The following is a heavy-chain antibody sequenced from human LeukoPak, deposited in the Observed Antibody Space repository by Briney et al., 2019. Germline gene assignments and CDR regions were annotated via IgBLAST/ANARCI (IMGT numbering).Heavy chain of an antibody. J-gene: IGHJ4*02. V-gene: IGHV4-31*03. CDR3: ARGVRWLQLSYFDY. CDR2: IYYSGST. CDR1: GGSVSSGSYY. Sequence: PSETLSLTCTVSGGSVSSGSYYWSWIRQPPGKGLEWIGYIYYSGSTYYNPSLKSRVTISVDTSKNQFSLKLSSVTAADTDVYYCARGVRWLQLSYFDYWGQGTLVTVSS. D-gene: IGHD5-24*01.